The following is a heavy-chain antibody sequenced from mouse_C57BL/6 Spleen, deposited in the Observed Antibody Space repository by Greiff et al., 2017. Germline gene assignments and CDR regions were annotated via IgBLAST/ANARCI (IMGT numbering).Heavy chain of an antibody. V-gene: IGHV1-69*01. CDR2: IDPSDSYT. Sequence: QVQLKQPGAELVMPGASVKLSCKASGYTFTSYWMHWVKQRPGQGLEWIGEIDPSDSYTNYNQKFKGKSTLTVDKSSSTAYMQLSSLTSEDSAVYYCARKGMTPYYYAMDYWGQGTSVTVSS. J-gene: IGHJ4*01. CDR1: GYTFTSYW. CDR3: ARKGMTPYYYAMDY.